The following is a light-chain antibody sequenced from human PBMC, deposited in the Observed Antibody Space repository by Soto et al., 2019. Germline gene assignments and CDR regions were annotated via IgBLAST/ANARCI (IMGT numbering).Light chain of an antibody. CDR3: QKCDSTPWT. CDR2: SAS. J-gene: IGKJ1*01. CDR1: QSISSY. V-gene: IGKV1-39*01. Sequence: DIPVSQNPSSLSTSVGDSVTMTYRASQSISSYLNWYQQKPGKAPKLLVYSASNLQSGVPSRFSGSGSGTNFTLTISVLQPEDFTTYYCQKCDSTPWTFGQGTKVDIK.